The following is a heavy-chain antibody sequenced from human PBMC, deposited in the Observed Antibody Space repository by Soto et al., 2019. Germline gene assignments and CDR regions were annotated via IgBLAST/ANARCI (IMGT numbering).Heavy chain of an antibody. D-gene: IGHD3-3*01. CDR2: IIPIFGTA. CDR3: ASPIFWGVFYNGAPNTWSAP. Sequence: QVQLVQSGAEVKKPGSSVKVSCKASGGTFSSYAISWVRQAPGQGLEWMGGIIPIFGTANYAQKFQGRVTITADESTSTPKGELSGVGSENRAVYSCASPIFWGVFYNGAPNTWSAPGGRGTLVPVSS. V-gene: IGHV1-69*01. J-gene: IGHJ5*02. CDR1: GGTFSSYA.